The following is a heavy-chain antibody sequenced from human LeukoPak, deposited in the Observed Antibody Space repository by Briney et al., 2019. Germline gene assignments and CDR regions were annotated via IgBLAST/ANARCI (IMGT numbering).Heavy chain of an antibody. D-gene: IGHD6-13*01. CDR3: ARQIASAGTAGFDF. Sequence: SETLSLTCTVSGGSFSSYYWSWIRQPAGKGLEWIGRIYSTGSTNYNPSLKSRVTMSVDTSKNQFSLRLRSVTAADTAVYYCARQIASAGTAGFDFWGQGALVTVSS. CDR1: GGSFSSYY. CDR2: IYSTGST. J-gene: IGHJ4*02. V-gene: IGHV4-4*07.